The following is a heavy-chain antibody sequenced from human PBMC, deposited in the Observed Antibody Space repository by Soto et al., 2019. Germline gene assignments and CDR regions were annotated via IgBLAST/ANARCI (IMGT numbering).Heavy chain of an antibody. D-gene: IGHD2-15*01. CDR3: ASDDPCGRFDY. V-gene: IGHV4-59*01. J-gene: IGHJ4*02. CDR1: GGAISSYY. CDR2: IYYSGST. Sequence: PSETLSLTCTVSGGAISSYYWSWIRQPPGKGLEWIGYIYYSGSTNYNPSLKSRVTISVDTSKNQFSLKLNSVFASDRAVYYCASDDPCGRFDYWGQRTLVTVSS.